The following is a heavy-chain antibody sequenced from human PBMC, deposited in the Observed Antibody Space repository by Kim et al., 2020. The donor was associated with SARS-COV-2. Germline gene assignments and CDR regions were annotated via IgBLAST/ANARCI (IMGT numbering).Heavy chain of an antibody. CDR3: AAGDSGYDGGYYYYYGMYV. J-gene: IGHJ6*02. Sequence: ASVKVSCKASGYTFTSYAMHWVRQAPGQRLEWMGWINAGNGNTKYSQKFQGRVTITRDTSASTAYMELSSLRSEDTAVYYCAAGDSGYDGGYYYYYGMYVGGQGTTVTVSS. CDR2: INAGNGNT. CDR1: GYTFTSYA. V-gene: IGHV1-3*01. D-gene: IGHD5-12*01.